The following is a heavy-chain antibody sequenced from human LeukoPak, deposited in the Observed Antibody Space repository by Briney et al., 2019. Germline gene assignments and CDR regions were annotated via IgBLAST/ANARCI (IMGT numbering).Heavy chain of an antibody. CDR3: ARDERYDSSGYPFDY. CDR2: LNPNSGDT. J-gene: IGHJ4*02. D-gene: IGHD3-22*01. Sequence: ASVKVSCKASGYIFTGYFMHWVRQAPGQGLEWMGWLNPNSGDTNYAQKFQGRVTMTRDTSISTAYMELSRLRSDDTAVCYCARDERYDSSGYPFDYWGQGTLVSVSS. V-gene: IGHV1-2*02. CDR1: GYIFTGYF.